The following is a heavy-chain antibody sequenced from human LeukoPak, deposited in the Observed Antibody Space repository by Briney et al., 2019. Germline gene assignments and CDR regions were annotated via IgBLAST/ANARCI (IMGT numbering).Heavy chain of an antibody. V-gene: IGHV3-7*01. CDR3: ARDLIYYDSSGGAFDI. CDR2: IKQDGSEK. D-gene: IGHD3-22*01. Sequence: QAGGSLRLSCAASGFTFSSYWMSWVRQAPGKGLEWVANIKQDGSEKYYVDSVKGRFTISRDNAKNSLYLQMNSLRAEDTAVYYCARDLIYYDSSGGAFDIWGQGTMVTVSS. J-gene: IGHJ3*02. CDR1: GFTFSSYW.